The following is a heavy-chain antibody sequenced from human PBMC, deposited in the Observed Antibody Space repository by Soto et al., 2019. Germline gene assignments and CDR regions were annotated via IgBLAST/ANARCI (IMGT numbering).Heavy chain of an antibody. J-gene: IGHJ4*02. CDR2: IIPILGIA. D-gene: IGHD5-12*01. CDR3: ARPPGGNDYLGY. V-gene: IGHV1-69*02. CDR1: GGTFSSYT. Sequence: QVQLVQSGAEVTKPGSSVKVSCKASGGTFSSYTISWVRQAPGQVLEWMGRIIPILGIANYAQKFQGRVTITANKSTSTAYMELSNLRSEDTAVYYCARPPGGNDYLGYWGQGTLVTVSS.